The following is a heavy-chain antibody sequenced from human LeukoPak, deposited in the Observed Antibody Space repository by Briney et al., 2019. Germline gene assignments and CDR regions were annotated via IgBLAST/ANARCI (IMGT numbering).Heavy chain of an antibody. CDR2: TSGSGGST. Sequence: AGGSLRLSCAASGFTFSSYAMSWVRQAPGKGLEWVSATSGSGGSTYYADSVKGRFTISRDNSKNTLYLQMNSLRAEDTAVYYCAKDVVVVPAARYNWFDHWGQGTVVTVSS. CDR3: AKDVVVVPAARYNWFDH. V-gene: IGHV3-23*01. CDR1: GFTFSSYA. D-gene: IGHD2-2*01. J-gene: IGHJ5*02.